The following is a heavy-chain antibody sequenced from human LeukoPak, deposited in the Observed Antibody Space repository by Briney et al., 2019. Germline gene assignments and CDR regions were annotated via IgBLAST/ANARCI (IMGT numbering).Heavy chain of an antibody. J-gene: IGHJ4*02. D-gene: IGHD7-27*01. CDR1: GFTFSRYA. CDR2: ISGSGDPS. Sequence: GGSLRLSCAASGFTFSRYAMSWVRQAPGKGLEWVSGISGSGDPSYYADSVKGRFTISRDNSKNTLYLQMNSLRAEDTAVYYCAKYGSWGGAYLDYWGQGTLVTVSS. V-gene: IGHV3-23*01. CDR3: AKYGSWGGAYLDY.